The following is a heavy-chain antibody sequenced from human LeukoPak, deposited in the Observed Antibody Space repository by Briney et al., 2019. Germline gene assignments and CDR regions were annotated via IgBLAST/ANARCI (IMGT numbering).Heavy chain of an antibody. J-gene: IGHJ1*01. CDR2: IIPIFGTA. CDR3: ARGHCSSTSCYLYFQH. D-gene: IGHD2-2*01. Sequence: SVKVSCKASGGTFSSYAISWVRQAPGQGLEWMGGIIPIFGTANYAQKFQGRVTITADESTSTACMELSSLRSEDTAVYYCARGHCSSTSCYLYFQHWGQGTLVTVSS. V-gene: IGHV1-69*13. CDR1: GGTFSSYA.